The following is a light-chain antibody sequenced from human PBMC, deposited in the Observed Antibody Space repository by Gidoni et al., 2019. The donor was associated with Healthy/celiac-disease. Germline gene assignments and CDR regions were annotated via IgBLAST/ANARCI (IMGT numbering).Light chain of an antibody. CDR1: QSVSSSY. CDR3: QQYGSSPIT. J-gene: IGKJ5*01. V-gene: IGKV3-20*01. CDR2: GAS. Sequence: EIVLTQSPGTLSLSPEERATLSCRASQSVSSSYLAWYQQKPGQAPRLLVYGASSRATGIPDRFSGSGSGTDFTLTISRLEPEDFAVYYCQQYGSSPITFXQXTRLEIK.